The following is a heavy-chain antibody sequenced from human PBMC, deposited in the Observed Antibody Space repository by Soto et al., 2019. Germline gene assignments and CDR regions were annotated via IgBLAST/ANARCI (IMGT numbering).Heavy chain of an antibody. CDR1: GGSFSGYY. Sequence: PSETLSLTCAVYGGSFSGYYWSWIRQPPGKGLEWIGEINHSGSTNYNPSLKSRVTISVDTSKNQFSLKLSSVTAADTAVYYCARGYSVPHIIFDYWGQGTLVTVSS. J-gene: IGHJ4*02. D-gene: IGHD2-15*01. CDR2: INHSGST. CDR3: ARGYSVPHIIFDY. V-gene: IGHV4-34*01.